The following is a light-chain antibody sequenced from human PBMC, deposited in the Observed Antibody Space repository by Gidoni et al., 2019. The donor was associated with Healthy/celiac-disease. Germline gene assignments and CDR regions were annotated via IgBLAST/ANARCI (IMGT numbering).Light chain of an antibody. CDR3: RQSIQLPIT. J-gene: IGKJ5*01. Sequence: SVMTQTLLSLSVTAGEPASISCKSSQSLRHSDGKTYWYWYLQKPGQPPQLLIYEVSNRFSGVADRFSGSGSGTDFTLKTSRVEAEDVGVYYCRQSIQLPITFGQGTRLEIK. CDR2: EVS. CDR1: QSLRHSDGKTY. V-gene: IGKV2D-29*01.